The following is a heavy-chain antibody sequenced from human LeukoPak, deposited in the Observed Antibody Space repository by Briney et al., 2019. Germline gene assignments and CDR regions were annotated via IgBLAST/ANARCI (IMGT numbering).Heavy chain of an antibody. D-gene: IGHD4-11*01. Sequence: GGSLRLSCAASGFTFSSYAMHWVRQAPGKGLEWVGRIKIKTDGGTTDYAAPVKGRFTISRDDSKNTLYLQMNSLKTEDTAVYYCTSYLLTVTPDYWGQGTLVTVSS. CDR3: TSYLLTVTPDY. V-gene: IGHV3-15*01. CDR2: IKIKTDGGTT. CDR1: GFTFSSYA. J-gene: IGHJ4*02.